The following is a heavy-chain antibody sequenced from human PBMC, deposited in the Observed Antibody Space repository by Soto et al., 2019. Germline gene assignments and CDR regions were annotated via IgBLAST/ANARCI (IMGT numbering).Heavy chain of an antibody. CDR3: ARDEGENYYDSSGGEDAFDI. CDR2: IYYSGST. CDR1: GGSISSGGYY. J-gene: IGHJ3*02. D-gene: IGHD3-22*01. Sequence: QVQLQESGPGLVKPSQTLSLTCTVSGGSISSGGYYWSWIRQHPGKGLEWIGYIYYSGSTYYNPSLKRRVTISVDTSKNQFSLKLSSVTAADTAVDYCARDEGENYYDSSGGEDAFDIWGQGTMVTVSS. V-gene: IGHV4-31*03.